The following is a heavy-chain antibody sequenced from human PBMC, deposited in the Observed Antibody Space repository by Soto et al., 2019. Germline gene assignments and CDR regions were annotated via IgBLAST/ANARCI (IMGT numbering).Heavy chain of an antibody. Sequence: QVQLVQSGAEVKKPGSSVKVSCKDSGGTFSSYTISWVRQAPGQGLEWMGRIIPILGIANYAQKFQGRVTITADKSTSTAYMELSRLRSEYTAVYYCARYLVNSGPHTRLFYDWGQGTLVTVSS. CDR3: ARYLVNSGPHTRLFYD. J-gene: IGHJ4*02. V-gene: IGHV1-69*02. CDR1: GGTFSSYT. CDR2: IIPILGIA. D-gene: IGHD1-26*01.